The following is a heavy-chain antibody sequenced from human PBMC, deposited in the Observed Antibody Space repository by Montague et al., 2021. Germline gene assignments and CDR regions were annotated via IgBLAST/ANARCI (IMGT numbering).Heavy chain of an antibody. Sequence: SETLSLTCTVSGGSISSSSYYWGWIRQPPGKGLVWIGSIYYSGATNYNPSLKSRVTMSADTSKNQVSLKVNSVTAADTAVYYCARQGFYESGGFFIWGLGTLVTVSS. CDR2: IYYSGAT. CDR1: GGSISSSSYY. D-gene: IGHD3-22*01. J-gene: IGHJ4*02. CDR3: ARQGFYESGGFFI. V-gene: IGHV4-39*07.